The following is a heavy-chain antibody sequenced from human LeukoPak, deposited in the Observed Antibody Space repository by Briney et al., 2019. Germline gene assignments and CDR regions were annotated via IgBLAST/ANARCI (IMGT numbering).Heavy chain of an antibody. J-gene: IGHJ4*02. Sequence: PSETLSLACTVSGGSISSYYWSWIRQPPGKGLEWLGYIYYSGSTNYNPSLKRRVTISVDTSKNQFSLKLSSVTAADTAVYYCARGRASDYWGQGTLVTVSS. CDR1: GGSISSYY. V-gene: IGHV4-59*01. CDR2: IYYSGST. D-gene: IGHD3-16*01. CDR3: ARGRASDY.